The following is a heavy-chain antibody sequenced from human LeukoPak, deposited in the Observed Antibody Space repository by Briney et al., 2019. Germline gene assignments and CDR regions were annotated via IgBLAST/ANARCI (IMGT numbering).Heavy chain of an antibody. CDR2: IYYSGST. V-gene: IGHV4-39*07. CDR1: GGSISSSSYY. D-gene: IGHD6-6*01. J-gene: IGHJ4*02. CDR3: AGSSSDFDY. Sequence: SETLSLACTVSGGSISSSSYYWGWIRQPPGKGLEWIGSIYYSGSTYYNPSLKSRVTISVDTSKNQFSLKLSSVTAADTAVYYCAGSSSDFDYWGQGTLVTVSS.